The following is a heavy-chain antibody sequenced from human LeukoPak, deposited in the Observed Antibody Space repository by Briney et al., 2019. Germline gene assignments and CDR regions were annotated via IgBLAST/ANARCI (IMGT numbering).Heavy chain of an antibody. V-gene: IGHV3-30*04. Sequence: PGRSLRLSCAASGFDFSSYAMHWVRQAPGKGLEWMAVIIYDGSNKNYADSVKGRFTISRDNSRNTLYMKMNSLRVEDTAVYYRARGVGETLSGWTLDYWGHGTLVAVSS. CDR3: ARGVGETLSGWTLDY. CDR2: IIYDGSNK. D-gene: IGHD6-19*01. J-gene: IGHJ4*01. CDR1: GFDFSSYA.